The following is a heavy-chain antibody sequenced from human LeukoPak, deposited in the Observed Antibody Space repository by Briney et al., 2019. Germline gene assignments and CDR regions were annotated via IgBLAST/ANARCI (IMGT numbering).Heavy chain of an antibody. D-gene: IGHD5-12*01. CDR1: GGTFSSYA. V-gene: IGHV1-69*13. J-gene: IGHJ4*02. CDR2: IIPIFGTA. Sequence: SVKVSCKASGGTFSSYAISWVRQAPGQGLEWMGGIIPIFGTANYAQKFQGRVTITADESTSTAYMELSSLRSEDTAVYYCAREGYSDYDPFDYWGQGTLVTVSS. CDR3: AREGYSDYDPFDY.